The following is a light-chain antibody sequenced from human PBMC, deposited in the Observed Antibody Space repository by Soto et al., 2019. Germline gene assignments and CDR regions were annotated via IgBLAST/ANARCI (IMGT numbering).Light chain of an antibody. CDR2: DVS. V-gene: IGLV2-14*01. Sequence: QSALTQPASVFGSPGPSITISCTGTSSDVGGYNYVSWYQQHPGKAPELMIYDVSNRPSGVSNRFSGSKSGNTASLTISGLQAEDEADYYCSSYTSSXTRYVFRTGXKVTV. CDR3: SSYTSSXTRYV. CDR1: SSDVGGYNY. J-gene: IGLJ1*01.